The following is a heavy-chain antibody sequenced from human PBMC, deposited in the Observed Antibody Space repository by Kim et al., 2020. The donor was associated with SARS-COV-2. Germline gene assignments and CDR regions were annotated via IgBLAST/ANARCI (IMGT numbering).Heavy chain of an antibody. D-gene: IGHD3-3*01. CDR1: GGSISSSSYY. J-gene: IGHJ5*02. CDR3: ARHGFLEWLLTHDNWFDP. CDR2: IYYSGST. V-gene: IGHV4-39*01. Sequence: SETLSLTCTVSGGSISSSSYYWGWIRQPPGKGLEWIGSIYYSGSTYYNPSLKSRVTISVDTSKNQFSLKLSSVTAADTAVYYCARHGFLEWLLTHDNWFDPWGQGTLVTVSS.